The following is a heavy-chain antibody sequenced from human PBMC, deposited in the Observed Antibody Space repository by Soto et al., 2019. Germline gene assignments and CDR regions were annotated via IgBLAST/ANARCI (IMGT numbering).Heavy chain of an antibody. CDR1: GYDFTTYG. Sequence: QVHLVQSGAEVKKPGASVKVSCKGSGYDFTTYGITWVRQAPGQGLEWMAWISAHNGNTDYAQKLQGRVTVTRDTSTITAYMELRSLRSDGTAVYYCARGRYGDYWGQGALVTVSS. V-gene: IGHV1-18*01. D-gene: IGHD1-1*01. CDR2: ISAHNGNT. J-gene: IGHJ4*02. CDR3: ARGRYGDY.